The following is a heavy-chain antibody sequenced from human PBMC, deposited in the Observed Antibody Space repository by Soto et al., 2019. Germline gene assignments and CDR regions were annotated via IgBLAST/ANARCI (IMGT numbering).Heavy chain of an antibody. CDR2: IDPSDSYT. D-gene: IGHD4-17*01. V-gene: IGHV5-10-1*01. CDR3: ATNYGDYGNPEGY. Sequence: LGESLKISCKGSGYSFTSYWISWVRQMPGKGLEWMGRIDPSDSYTNYSPSFQGHVTISADKSISTAYLQWSSLKASDTAMYYCATNYGDYGNPEGYWGQGTLVTVSS. CDR1: GYSFTSYW. J-gene: IGHJ4*02.